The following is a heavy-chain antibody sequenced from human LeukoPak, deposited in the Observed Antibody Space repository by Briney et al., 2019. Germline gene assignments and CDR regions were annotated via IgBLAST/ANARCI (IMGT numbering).Heavy chain of an antibody. V-gene: IGHV3-23*01. Sequence: PGGSLRLSCTGSGFTFSSSAMSWVRQAPGKGLEWVSSIRATGDSTYYTDSVKGRFTISRDNSRDTLYLQMNSLRPEDTAIYYCAKLFDSGTYNNFFHYWGQGTLVTVSS. CDR1: GFTFSSSA. CDR3: AKLFDSGTYNNFFHY. CDR2: IRATGDST. D-gene: IGHD3-10*01. J-gene: IGHJ4*02.